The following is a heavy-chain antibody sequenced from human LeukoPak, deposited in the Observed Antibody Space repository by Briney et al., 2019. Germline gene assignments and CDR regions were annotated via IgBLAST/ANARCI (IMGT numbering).Heavy chain of an antibody. Sequence: PSETLSLTCTASGYSISSGYYWGWIRQPPGKGLEWIGRIYRSGSTYYNPYLKSRVTMSVDTSKDQFSLKLSSVTATDTDVCSCAIVPDPDILTGYYKGRRYYYYMDVWGKGTTVTVSS. CDR3: AIVPDPDILTGYYKGRRYYYYMDV. D-gene: IGHD3-9*01. J-gene: IGHJ6*03. CDR1: GYSISSGYY. CDR2: IYRSGST. V-gene: IGHV4-38-2*02.